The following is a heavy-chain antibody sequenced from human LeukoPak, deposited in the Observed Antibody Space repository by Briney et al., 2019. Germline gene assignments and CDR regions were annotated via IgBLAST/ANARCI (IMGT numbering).Heavy chain of an antibody. J-gene: IGHJ5*02. V-gene: IGHV4-59*08. Sequence: SETLSLTCTVSGGSISSYYWSWIRQPPGKGLEWIEYIYYSGSTNYNPSLKSRVTISVDTSKNQFSLKLSSVTAADTAVYYCARGASVRITIFGVVIMSFDPWGQGTLVTVSS. CDR1: GGSISSYY. D-gene: IGHD3-3*01. CDR3: ARGASVRITIFGVVIMSFDP. CDR2: IYYSGST.